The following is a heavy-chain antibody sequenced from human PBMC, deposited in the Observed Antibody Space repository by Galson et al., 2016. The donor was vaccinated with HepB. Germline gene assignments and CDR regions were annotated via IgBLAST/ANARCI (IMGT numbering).Heavy chain of an antibody. J-gene: IGHJ2*01. Sequence: SLRLSCAASGFTLGHYAVTWVRQAPGKGLAWVALMSGSGSSVYYADSVKGRFTISRDNSMNTLYLDLNSLRDEDTATYFCARDSGSFPWYFDLWGRGTLVAVSS. CDR2: MSGSGSSV. CDR1: GFTLGHYA. D-gene: IGHD1-26*01. CDR3: ARDSGSFPWYFDL. V-gene: IGHV3-23*01.